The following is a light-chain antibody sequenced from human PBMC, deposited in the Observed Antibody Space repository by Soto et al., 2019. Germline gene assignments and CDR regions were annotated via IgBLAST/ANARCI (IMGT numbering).Light chain of an antibody. V-gene: IGLV2-14*01. Sequence: QSVLIQPASVSGSPGQSITISCTGTSSDVGGYNYVSWYQQHPGKAPNLMIYEVSNRPSGVSNRFSGSKSGNTASLTISGLQAEDEADYYCSSYTSSSTLDFGTGTKVPVL. J-gene: IGLJ1*01. CDR3: SSYTSSSTLD. CDR1: SSDVGGYNY. CDR2: EVS.